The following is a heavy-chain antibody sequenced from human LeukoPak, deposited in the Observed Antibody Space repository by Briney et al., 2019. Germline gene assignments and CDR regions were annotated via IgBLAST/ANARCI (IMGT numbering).Heavy chain of an antibody. J-gene: IGHJ4*02. D-gene: IGHD3-9*01. CDR2: IRYDGSNK. V-gene: IGHV3-30*02. Sequence: PGGSLRLSCAASGFTFSSYGMHWVRQAPGKGLEWVAFIRYDGSNKYYADSVKGRFTISRDNSKNTLYLQMNSLRAEDTAVYYCASSVDYDILTGLDYWGQGTLVTVSS. CDR1: GFTFSSYG. CDR3: ASSVDYDILTGLDY.